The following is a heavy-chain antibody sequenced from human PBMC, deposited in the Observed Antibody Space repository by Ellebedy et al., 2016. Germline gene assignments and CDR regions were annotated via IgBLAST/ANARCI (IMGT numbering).Heavy chain of an antibody. CDR2: IYTRGST. CDR1: GDSISNHY. V-gene: IGHV4-4*07. Sequence: SETLSLXCTVSGDSISNHYWSWIRQPAGKGLEWIGRIYTRGSTNYNPSLKSRVTMSVDTSKNQFSLKLSSVTAADTAVYYCARRGGRGGVDYYYGMDVWGQGTTVTVS. CDR3: ARRGGRGGVDYYYGMDV. D-gene: IGHD3-16*01. J-gene: IGHJ6*02.